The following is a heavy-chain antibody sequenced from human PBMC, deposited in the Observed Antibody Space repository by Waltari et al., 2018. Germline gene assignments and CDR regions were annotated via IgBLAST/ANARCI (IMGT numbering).Heavy chain of an antibody. V-gene: IGHV4-4*02. CDR2: ISHSETT. J-gene: IGHJ5*02. CDR3: ASGGLRNFDWA. Sequence: SVWWIWVRQPPGKGLEWIGEISHSETTNYSPSLRIRVTISMDKSKNQISLDLTSVTASDTAVYYCASGGLRNFDWAWGQGTLVTVSS. D-gene: IGHD3-9*01. CDR1: SVW.